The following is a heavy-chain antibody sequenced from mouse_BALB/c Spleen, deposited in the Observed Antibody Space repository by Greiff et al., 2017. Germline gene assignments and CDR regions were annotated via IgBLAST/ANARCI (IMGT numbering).Heavy chain of an antibody. CDR2: IWSGGST. J-gene: IGHJ4*01. CDR1: GFSLTSYG. Sequence: VHLVESGPGLVQPSQSLSITCTVSGFSLTSYGVHWVRQSPGKGLEWLGVIWSGGSTDYNAAFISRLSISKDNSKSQVFFKMNSLQANDTAIYYCARRHGNYNYAMDYWGQGTSVTVSS. CDR3: ARRHGNYNYAMDY. D-gene: IGHD2-1*01. V-gene: IGHV2-2*02.